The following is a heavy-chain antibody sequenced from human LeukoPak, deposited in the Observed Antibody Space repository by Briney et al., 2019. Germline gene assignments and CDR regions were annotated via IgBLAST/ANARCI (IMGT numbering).Heavy chain of an antibody. CDR2: IIPIFGTA. V-gene: IGHV1-69*06. J-gene: IGHJ5*02. Sequence: SVKVSCKASGGTFSSYAISWVRQAPGQGLEWMGGIIPIFGTANYAQKFQSRVTITADKSTSTAYMELSSLRSEDTAVYYCARDDVSHYGSGSYYSITFDPWGQGTLVTVSS. D-gene: IGHD3-10*01. CDR3: ARDDVSHYGSGSYYSITFDP. CDR1: GGTFSSYA.